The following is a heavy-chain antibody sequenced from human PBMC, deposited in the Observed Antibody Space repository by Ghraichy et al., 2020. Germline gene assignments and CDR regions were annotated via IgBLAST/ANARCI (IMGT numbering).Heavy chain of an antibody. Sequence: SETLSLTCTVSGGSISSSSYYWGWIRQPPGKGLEWIGSIYYSGSTYYNPSLKSRVTISVDTSKNQFSLKLSSVTAADTAVYYCARLTPQAAAGTGWFDPWGQGTLVTVSS. J-gene: IGHJ5*02. D-gene: IGHD6-13*01. CDR1: GGSISSSSYY. V-gene: IGHV4-39*01. CDR3: ARLTPQAAAGTGWFDP. CDR2: IYYSGST.